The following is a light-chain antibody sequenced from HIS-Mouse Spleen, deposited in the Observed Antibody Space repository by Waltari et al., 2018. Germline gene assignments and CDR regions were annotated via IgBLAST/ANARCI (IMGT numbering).Light chain of an antibody. CDR3: YSTDSSGNHRV. CDR1: ALPKKY. V-gene: IGLV3-10*01. CDR2: EDS. Sequence: GQTARITCSGDALPKKYAYWYQQKSGQAPVLVIYEDSKRPSGIPERFSGSSSGKMATLTISGAKVEDEADYYCYSTDSSGNHRVFGGGTKLTVL. J-gene: IGLJ2*01.